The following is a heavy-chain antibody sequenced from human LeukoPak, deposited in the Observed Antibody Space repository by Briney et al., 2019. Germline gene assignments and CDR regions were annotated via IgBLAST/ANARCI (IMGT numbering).Heavy chain of an antibody. J-gene: IGHJ4*02. V-gene: IGHV1-2*04. CDR3: ARDDGYSYGHDY. CDR2: INPNSGGT. Sequence: ASVKVSCKASGYTFTSYGISWVRQAPGQGLEWMGWINPNSGGTNYAQKFQGWVTMTRDTSISTAYMELSRLRSDDTAVYYCARDDGYSYGHDYWGQGTLVTVSS. CDR1: GYTFTSYG. D-gene: IGHD5-18*01.